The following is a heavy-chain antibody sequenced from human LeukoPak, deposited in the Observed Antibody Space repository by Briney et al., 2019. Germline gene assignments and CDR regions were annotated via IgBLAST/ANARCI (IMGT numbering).Heavy chain of an antibody. J-gene: IGHJ4*02. Sequence: GGSLRLSCAASGFTFSIYAMSWVRQAPGKGLEWVSGISDSGGSTYYADSVKGRITISRDNAKNSLYLQMNSLSAEDTAVYYCAKGGLSSKKVKWVQLWSDMYYFDYGGQGTLVTVSS. CDR2: ISDSGGST. CDR3: AKGGLSSKKVKWVQLWSDMYYFDY. CDR1: GFTFSIYA. V-gene: IGHV3-23*01. D-gene: IGHD5-18*01.